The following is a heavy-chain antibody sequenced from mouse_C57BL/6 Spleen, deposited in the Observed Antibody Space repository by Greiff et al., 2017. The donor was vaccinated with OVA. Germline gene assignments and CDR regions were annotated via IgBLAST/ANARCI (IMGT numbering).Heavy chain of an antibody. CDR2: IYPRSGNT. Sequence: VQLQQSGAELARPGASVKLSCKASGYTFTRYGISWVKQRTGQGLEWIGAIYPRSGNTYYNEKLTGKATLNADKSASTAYMELRSLTSEDSAVYFCARWDGSRDFDVWGTGTTVTVSS. CDR3: ARWDGSRDFDV. V-gene: IGHV1-81*01. J-gene: IGHJ1*03. D-gene: IGHD1-1*01. CDR1: GYTFTRYG.